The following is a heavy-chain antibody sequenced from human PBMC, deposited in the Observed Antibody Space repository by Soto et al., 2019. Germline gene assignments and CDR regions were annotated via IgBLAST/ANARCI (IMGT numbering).Heavy chain of an antibody. D-gene: IGHD3-10*01. CDR2: IYYSGST. CDR1: GGSISSSSYY. Sequence: QLQLQESGPGLVKPSETLSLTCTVSGGSISSSSYYWGWIRQPPGKGLEWIGSIYYSGSTYYNPSLKSRVTISVDTSKNQFSLKLSSVTAADTAVYYCARLVVVRGVIYTWGQGTLVTVSS. V-gene: IGHV4-39*01. CDR3: ARLVVVRGVIYT. J-gene: IGHJ5*02.